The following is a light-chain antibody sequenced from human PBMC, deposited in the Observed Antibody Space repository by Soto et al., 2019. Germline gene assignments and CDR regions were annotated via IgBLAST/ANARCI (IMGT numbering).Light chain of an antibody. Sequence: QSVLTQPPSVSGAPGQRVTISCTGSSSNIGAGYDVRWYQQLPGTAPKLLIYGNTNRPSGVPDRFSGSKSGTSASLAITGLQAEDGADYYCQSYDSSLSGSVFGGGTKLTVL. CDR3: QSYDSSLSGSV. CDR1: SSNIGAGYD. V-gene: IGLV1-40*01. J-gene: IGLJ2*01. CDR2: GNT.